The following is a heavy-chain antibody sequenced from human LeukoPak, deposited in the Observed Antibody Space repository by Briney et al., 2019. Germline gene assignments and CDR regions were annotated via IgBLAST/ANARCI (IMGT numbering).Heavy chain of an antibody. Sequence: SVKVSCKASGGTFSSYAISWVRQAPGQGLEWMGGIIPIFGTANYAQKFQGRVTTTADESTSTAYMELSSLRSEDTAVYYCARDWYYYDSSGARQYNWFDPWGQGTLVTVSS. V-gene: IGHV1-69*13. J-gene: IGHJ5*02. CDR2: IIPIFGTA. D-gene: IGHD3-22*01. CDR3: ARDWYYYDSSGARQYNWFDP. CDR1: GGTFSSYA.